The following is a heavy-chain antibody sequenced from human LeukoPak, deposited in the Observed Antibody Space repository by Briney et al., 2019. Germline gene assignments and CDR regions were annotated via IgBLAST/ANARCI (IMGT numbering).Heavy chain of an antibody. V-gene: IGHV3-9*01. J-gene: IGHJ5*02. CDR3: AKGANIYYDSSENWFDP. CDR1: GFTFDDYA. D-gene: IGHD3-22*01. CDR2: ISWNSGSI. Sequence: AGRSLRLSCAASGFTFDDYAMHWVRQAPGKGLEWVSGISWNSGSIGYADSVKGRFTISRDNAKNSLYLQMNSLRAEDTALYYCAKGANIYYDSSENWFDPWGQGTLVTVSS.